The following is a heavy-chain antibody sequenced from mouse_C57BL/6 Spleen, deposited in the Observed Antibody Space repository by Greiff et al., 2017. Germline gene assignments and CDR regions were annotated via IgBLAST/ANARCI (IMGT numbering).Heavy chain of an antibody. J-gene: IGHJ3*01. CDR3: AIYYYGSSYRWFAY. D-gene: IGHD1-1*01. V-gene: IGHV1-42*01. CDR2: INPSTGGT. Sequence: VQLQQSGPELVKPGASVKISCKASGYSFTGYYMNWVKQSPEKSLEWIGEINPSTGGTTYNQKFKAKATLTVDKSSITAYMQLKSLTSEDSAVYYCAIYYYGSSYRWFAYWGQGTLVTVSA. CDR1: GYSFTGYY.